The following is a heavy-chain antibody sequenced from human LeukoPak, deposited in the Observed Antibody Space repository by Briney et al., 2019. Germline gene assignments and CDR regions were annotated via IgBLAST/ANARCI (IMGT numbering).Heavy chain of an antibody. CDR2: IFYTGIT. CDR3: VRRVSGDVELFNYFDY. D-gene: IGHD2-21*02. V-gene: IGHV4-39*01. Sequence: PCETLSLTCTVSGGSITNTRYYWGWIRQTPGNKLEWLGSIFYTGITYYNPSLKSRVTISVDTSKNQFSLKLSSVTAADTAVYYCVRRVSGDVELFNYFDYWGQGTLVTVSS. J-gene: IGHJ4*02. CDR1: GGSITNTRYY.